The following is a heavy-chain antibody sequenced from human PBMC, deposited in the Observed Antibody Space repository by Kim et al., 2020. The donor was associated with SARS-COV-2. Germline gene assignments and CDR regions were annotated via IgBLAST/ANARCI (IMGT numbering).Heavy chain of an antibody. D-gene: IGHD6-19*01. CDR3: AKGLTGIAVTGKRDY. V-gene: IGHV3-23*01. J-gene: IGHJ4*01. CDR2: ISASGGTT. Sequence: GGSLRLSCAASGLIFSSYAMNWVRQAPGKGLEWVSAISASGGTTEYADSVKGRFTISRDNSKNTLYLQMNSLRVEDTALYYCAKGLTGIAVTGKRDYWG. CDR1: GLIFSSYA.